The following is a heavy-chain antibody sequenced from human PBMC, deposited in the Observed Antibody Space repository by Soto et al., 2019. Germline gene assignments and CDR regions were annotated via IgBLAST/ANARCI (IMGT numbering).Heavy chain of an antibody. CDR3: AQDGTKKDEY. CDR2: ISDSGTKT. V-gene: IGHV3-23*01. Sequence: GGSLILSCSASGFSITDYAMSWVRQAPGKGLEWVSSISDSGTKTFYGDSVKGRFAISRDTSKNTVYMQMNNLRAEDTALDDCAQDGTKKDEYWGQGT. J-gene: IGHJ4*02. CDR1: GFSITDYA.